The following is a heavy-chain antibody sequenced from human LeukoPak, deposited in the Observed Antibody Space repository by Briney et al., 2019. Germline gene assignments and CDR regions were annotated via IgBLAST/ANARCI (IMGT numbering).Heavy chain of an antibody. J-gene: IGHJ4*02. CDR3: ARLKDDVTKLDY. CDR1: GFTFGRYW. CDR2: INQGGSRL. Sequence: GGSLRLSCAGSGFTFGRYWMSWDRQAPGKGLEWVASINQGGSRLHYLDSVTGRFIISRDDAQNSLFLQMTRLRVDDTAVYYCARLKDDVTKLDYWGQGTLASVPS. D-gene: IGHD2-8*01. V-gene: IGHV3-7*01.